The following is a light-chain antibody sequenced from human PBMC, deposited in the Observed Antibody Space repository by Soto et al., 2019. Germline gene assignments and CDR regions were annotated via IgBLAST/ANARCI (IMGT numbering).Light chain of an antibody. CDR3: SSFTSTSTRL. J-gene: IGLJ1*01. CDR2: EVT. Sequence: QSVLAQPASVSGSPGQSITISCTGTSSDIGSYDYVSWYLQHPGKAPNLIIYEVTDRPSGVSNRFSGSKSGNTASLTISGLQAEDEADYYCSSFTSTSTRLFGSGTKVTVL. CDR1: SSDIGSYDY. V-gene: IGLV2-14*01.